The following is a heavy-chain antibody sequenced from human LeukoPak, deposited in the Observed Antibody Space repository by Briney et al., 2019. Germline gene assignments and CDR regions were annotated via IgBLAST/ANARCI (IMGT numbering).Heavy chain of an antibody. CDR1: GGSINSHY. CDR2: IFNTGNT. J-gene: IGHJ4*02. D-gene: IGHD3-10*01. CDR3: ASRPADTTWYGVFDY. Sequence: SETLSLTCSVSGGSINSHYWSWIRQPPGKRLEWTGYIFNTGNTNYNPSLASRVTMSVDTSRAQFFLRLSPVTAADTAIYYCASRPADTTWYGVFDYWSQGTLVTVSS. V-gene: IGHV4-59*11.